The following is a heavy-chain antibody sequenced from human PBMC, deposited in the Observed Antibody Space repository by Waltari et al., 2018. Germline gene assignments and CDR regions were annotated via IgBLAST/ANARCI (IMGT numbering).Heavy chain of an antibody. CDR1: GYTFTSYA. Sequence: QVQLVQSGAEVKKPGASVKVSCNASGYTFTSYAMHWVRQPPGQRLEWMGWINAGNGNTKYSQKFQGRVTITRDTSASTAYMELSSLRSEDTAVYYCARQSVRGVPERVLDCWGQGTLVTVSS. D-gene: IGHD3-10*01. V-gene: IGHV1-3*01. CDR3: ARQSVRGVPERVLDC. J-gene: IGHJ4*02. CDR2: INAGNGNT.